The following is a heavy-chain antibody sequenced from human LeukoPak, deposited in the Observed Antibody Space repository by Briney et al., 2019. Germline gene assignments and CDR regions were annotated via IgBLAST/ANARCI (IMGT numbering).Heavy chain of an antibody. Sequence: GGSLRLSCAASGFTFSSYALHWVRQAPGKGLEWVAVISYDGTDKYYAGSVKGRFTFSRDNSKNTLSLQVSSLRTEDTAVYYCAKDRYSYAFEYSDSWGQGALVTVSS. J-gene: IGHJ4*02. V-gene: IGHV3-30*04. D-gene: IGHD5-18*01. CDR2: ISYDGTDK. CDR3: AKDRYSYAFEYSDS. CDR1: GFTFSSYA.